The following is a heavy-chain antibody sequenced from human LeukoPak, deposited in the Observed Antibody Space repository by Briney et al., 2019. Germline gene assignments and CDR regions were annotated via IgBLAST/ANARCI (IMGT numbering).Heavy chain of an antibody. CDR3: ARGLATAAAY. CDR2: ISGGESYI. J-gene: IGHJ4*02. D-gene: IGHD6-13*01. CDR1: GFSFSDYD. Sequence: PGGSLRLSCEASGFSFSDYDMNWVRQAPGKGLEWVSSISGGESYIYYADSVKGRFTISRDNAKSSVYLQMNSLRAEDTALYYRARGLATAAAYWGQGTLVTVSS. V-gene: IGHV3-21*01.